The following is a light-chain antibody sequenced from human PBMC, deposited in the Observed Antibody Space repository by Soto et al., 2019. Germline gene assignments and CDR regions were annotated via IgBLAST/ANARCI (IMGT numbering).Light chain of an antibody. J-gene: IGKJ4*01. CDR1: QSVSSN. Sequence: EIVMTQSPATLSVSPGERATLSCRASQSVSSNLAWYQQKPGQAPRLLIYGASSLQSGVPSRFSGSGSGTDFTLTISSLQPEDFATYYCQQSYSTPRLTFGGGTKVEIK. CDR3: QQSYSTPRLT. V-gene: IGKV3-15*01. CDR2: GAS.